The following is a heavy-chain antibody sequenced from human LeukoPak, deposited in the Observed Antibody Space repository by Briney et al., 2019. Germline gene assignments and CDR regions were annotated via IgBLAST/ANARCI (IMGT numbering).Heavy chain of an antibody. D-gene: IGHD2-21*02. CDR2: ISYSGST. J-gene: IGHJ4*02. V-gene: IGHV4-39*01. CDR3: ACINLLGVAYCAGDCPYYFDY. Sequence: SETLSLTCTVSGGSISSSNYYWGWIRQPPGKGLEWIGTISYSGSTYYNPSLKSRVTMSVDTSKNQFSLKLGSVTAADTAEYFCACINLLGVAYCAGDCPYYFDYWGQGTLVTVSS. CDR1: GGSISSSNYY.